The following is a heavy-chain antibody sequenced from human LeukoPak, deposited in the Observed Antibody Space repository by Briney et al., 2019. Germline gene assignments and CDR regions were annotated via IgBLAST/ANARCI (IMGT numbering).Heavy chain of an antibody. CDR3: ATANSGPDI. V-gene: IGHV3-74*01. D-gene: IGHD1-1*01. Sequence: QPGGSLRLSFAASGFTFSSYWMHWVRHAPGKGLVWVTRISADGSYTLYADSVKGRFPISRDKAKNKLYLQMNSLRAEDTAVYYCATANSGPDIWGQGTTVTVSS. CDR1: GFTFSSYW. CDR2: ISADGSYT. J-gene: IGHJ3*02.